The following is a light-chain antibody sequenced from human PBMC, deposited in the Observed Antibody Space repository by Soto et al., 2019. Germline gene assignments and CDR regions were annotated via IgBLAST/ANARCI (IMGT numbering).Light chain of an antibody. J-gene: IGKJ1*01. CDR3: QQYYSTPRT. Sequence: DIVMTQSPDSLAVSLGERATINCKSSQSGLYSSNNKNYLAWYQQKPGQPPKLLIYWASTREAGVPDRFSGSGSGTDFDRTISSLQAEDVAVYYCQQYYSTPRTFGQGTKVEIK. CDR1: QSGLYSSNNKNY. V-gene: IGKV4-1*01. CDR2: WAS.